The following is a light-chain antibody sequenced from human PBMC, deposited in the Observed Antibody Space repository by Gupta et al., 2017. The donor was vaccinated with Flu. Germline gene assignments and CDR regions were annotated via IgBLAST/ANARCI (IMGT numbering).Light chain of an antibody. J-gene: IGLJ1*01. Sequence: QSALTHPASVSGSPGQSITIYCIGTGSDVGSSDLVSWYQQHPDKAPKLMIYEANKRPSGVSNRFSGSKSGNTASLTISGLQAEDEGDYYCCSYAHPTTFVFGTGTNVTVL. CDR2: EAN. V-gene: IGLV2-23*01. CDR3: CSYAHPTTFV. CDR1: GSDVGSSDL.